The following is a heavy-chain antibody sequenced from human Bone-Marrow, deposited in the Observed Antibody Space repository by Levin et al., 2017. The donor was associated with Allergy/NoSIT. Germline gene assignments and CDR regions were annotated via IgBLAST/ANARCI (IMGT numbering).Heavy chain of an antibody. CDR2: IFYSGNT. J-gene: IGHJ4*02. Sequence: RASETLSLTCTVSGGSISSDSHHWGWVRQPPGKGLEWIASIFYSGNTYHNPSLKSRVTMSVDTSKNQFSLKLSSLTAADTAMYYCARQFQLTLYFLDFWGQGTLVTVSS. CDR3: ARQFQLTLYFLDF. D-gene: IGHD2-8*01. V-gene: IGHV4-39*07. CDR1: GGSISSDSHH.